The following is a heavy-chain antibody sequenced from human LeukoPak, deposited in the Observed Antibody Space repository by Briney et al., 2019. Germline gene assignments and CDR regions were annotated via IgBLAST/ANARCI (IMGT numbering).Heavy chain of an antibody. CDR3: ARVAQPSVAGGWYYYYDMDV. V-gene: IGHV4-34*01. J-gene: IGHJ6*02. CDR1: GGSFSGYY. D-gene: IGHD6-19*01. CDR2: INHSGST. Sequence: SETLSLTCAVYGGSFSGYYWSWIRQPPGKGLEWIGEINHSGSTNYNPSLKSRVTISVDTSKNQFSLKLSSVTAADAAVYYCARVAQPSVAGGWYYYYDMDVWGQGTTVTVSS.